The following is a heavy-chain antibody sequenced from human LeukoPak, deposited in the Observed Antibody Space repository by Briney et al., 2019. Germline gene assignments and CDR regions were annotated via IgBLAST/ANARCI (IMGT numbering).Heavy chain of an antibody. CDR1: GYTLTELS. CDR2: FDPEDGET. D-gene: IGHD1-26*01. V-gene: IGHV1-24*01. Sequence: GASVKVSCKVSGYTLTELSMHWVRQAPGKGLEWMGGFDPEDGETIYARKFQGRVTMTEDTSTDTAYMELSSLRSEDTAVYYCATDPSWGGSYDWFDPWGQGTLVTVSS. J-gene: IGHJ5*02. CDR3: ATDPSWGGSYDWFDP.